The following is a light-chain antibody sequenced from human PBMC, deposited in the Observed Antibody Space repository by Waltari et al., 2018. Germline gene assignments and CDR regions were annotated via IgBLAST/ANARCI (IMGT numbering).Light chain of an antibody. CDR2: KAS. V-gene: IGKV1-5*03. J-gene: IGKJ2*01. Sequence: DIQVTQSPSTRSASVGDRVTIACRPSQSIDTWLAWYQQKQGKAPKLLIYKASHLESGVPLRFSGSGSGTEFTLTINSLQPDDFATYYCQQYNYYPVTYGQGTKLEI. CDR3: QQYNYYPVT. CDR1: QSIDTW.